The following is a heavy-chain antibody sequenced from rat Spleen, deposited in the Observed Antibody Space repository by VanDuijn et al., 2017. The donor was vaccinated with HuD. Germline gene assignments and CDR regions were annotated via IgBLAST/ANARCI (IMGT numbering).Heavy chain of an antibody. CDR2: IWNTGGT. V-gene: IGHV2-41*01. Sequence: QVQLKESGPGLVQPSQTLSLTCTVTGFSLITYNMHWVRQPPGKGLEWMGIIWNTGGTQYNSALKSRLSISKDISKSQVFLKMNSLQTEDTAIYFCTRGGSFDYWGQGVMVTVSS. J-gene: IGHJ2*01. CDR3: TRGGSFDY. D-gene: IGHD5-1*01. CDR1: GFSLITYN.